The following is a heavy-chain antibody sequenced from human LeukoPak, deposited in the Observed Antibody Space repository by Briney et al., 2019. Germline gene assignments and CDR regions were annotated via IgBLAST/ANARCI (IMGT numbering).Heavy chain of an antibody. Sequence: ASVKVSCKASGYTFTSYDINWVRQATGQGLEWMGWMNPNSGDTGYAQKFQGRVTMTRNTSISTAYMGLSSLRSEDTAVYYCARGHGLRFLEWLRGPPPKTNWFDPWGQGTLVTVSS. CDR3: ARGHGLRFLEWLRGPPPKTNWFDP. CDR1: GYTFTSYD. J-gene: IGHJ5*02. CDR2: MNPNSGDT. D-gene: IGHD3-3*01. V-gene: IGHV1-8*01.